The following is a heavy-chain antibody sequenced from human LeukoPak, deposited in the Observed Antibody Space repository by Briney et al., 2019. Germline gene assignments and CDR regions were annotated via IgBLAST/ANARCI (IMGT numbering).Heavy chain of an antibody. J-gene: IGHJ4*02. Sequence: ASVKVSCKASGYTFTGYYMHWVRQAPGQGLEWKGWISAYNGNTNYAQKLQGRVTMTTDTSTSTAYMELRSLSSDDTAVYYCARDHDILTGPTLDYWGQGTLVTVSS. CDR3: ARDHDILTGPTLDY. D-gene: IGHD3-9*01. CDR2: ISAYNGNT. V-gene: IGHV1-18*04. CDR1: GYTFTGYY.